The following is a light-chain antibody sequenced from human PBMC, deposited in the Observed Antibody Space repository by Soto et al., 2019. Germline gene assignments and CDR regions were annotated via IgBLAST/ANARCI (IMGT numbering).Light chain of an antibody. CDR3: QQRSNWPLT. J-gene: IGKJ4*01. Sequence: EIVLTQSPATLSLSPGERATLSCRASQSVSSYLAWFQQRPGQPPGLLIHDASSRATGIPARSSGSGSGTDFTLTISSLEPEDFAVYYCQQRSNWPLTFGGGTKVDI. CDR2: DAS. CDR1: QSVSSY. V-gene: IGKV3-11*01.